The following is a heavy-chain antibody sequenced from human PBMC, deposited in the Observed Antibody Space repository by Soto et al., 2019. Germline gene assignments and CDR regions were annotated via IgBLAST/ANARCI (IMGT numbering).Heavy chain of an antibody. V-gene: IGHV1-2*04. Sequence: QVQLVQSGAEVKKPGASVKVSCKASGYTFTGYYMHWVRQAPGQGLEWMGWINPNSGGTNYAQKFQGWVTMTRDTSISTAYMELSRLRSDDTAVYYCARAYYYGSGQYYYGMDVWGQGTTVTVSS. CDR2: INPNSGGT. CDR3: ARAYYYGSGQYYYGMDV. D-gene: IGHD3-10*01. CDR1: GYTFTGYY. J-gene: IGHJ6*02.